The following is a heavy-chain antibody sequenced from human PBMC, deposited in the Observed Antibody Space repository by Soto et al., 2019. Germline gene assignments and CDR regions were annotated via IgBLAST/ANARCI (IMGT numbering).Heavy chain of an antibody. CDR1: VFTFTTYG. Sequence: GWSLRLSCASSVFTFTTYGMNWVRQAPGEGLEWVAVISYDGSNKYYADSVKGRFTISRDNSKNTLFLQMNSLRGEDTAVYYCAKESYSSSSYYYGMDVWGQGTTVTVSS. V-gene: IGHV3-30*18. D-gene: IGHD6-6*01. J-gene: IGHJ6*02. CDR2: ISYDGSNK. CDR3: AKESYSSSSYYYGMDV.